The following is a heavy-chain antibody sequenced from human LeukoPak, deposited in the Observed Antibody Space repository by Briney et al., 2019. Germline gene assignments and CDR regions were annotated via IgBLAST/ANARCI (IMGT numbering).Heavy chain of an antibody. CDR1: GGSINNYY. Sequence: SETLSLTCTVSGGSINNYYWGWLRQPAGKGLEGIGRIYTSGSTKYNPSLKSRVTMSIDTSKSQFSLTLNSVTAADTAVYHCARDLSHLTGTTPLWGQGTLVTVSS. CDR3: ARDLSHLTGTTPL. D-gene: IGHD1-7*01. J-gene: IGHJ4*02. CDR2: IYTSGST. V-gene: IGHV4-4*07.